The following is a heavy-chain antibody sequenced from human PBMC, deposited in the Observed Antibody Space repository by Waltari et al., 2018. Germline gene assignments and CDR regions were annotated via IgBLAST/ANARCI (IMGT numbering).Heavy chain of an antibody. CDR2: IGSSSSFM. D-gene: IGHD6-19*01. Sequence: EVQLVESGGGLVKPGGSLRLSCVALGFKFSAYAMHWVRQAPGKGVEWVSSIGSSSSFMDYADSVRGRFTVSRDNAKNTLYLQMDTLRAEDTAVYYCAREGAEQWVVEDYGMDVWGQGTTVTVSS. CDR3: AREGAEQWVVEDYGMDV. CDR1: GFKFSAYA. J-gene: IGHJ6*02. V-gene: IGHV3-21*02.